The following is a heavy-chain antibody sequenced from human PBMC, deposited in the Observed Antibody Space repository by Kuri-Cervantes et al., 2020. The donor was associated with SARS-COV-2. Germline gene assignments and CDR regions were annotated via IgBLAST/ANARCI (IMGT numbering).Heavy chain of an antibody. CDR3: ARHPHAVAGPIDY. J-gene: IGHJ4*02. D-gene: IGHD6-19*01. CDR1: GGSISSSSYY. V-gene: IGHV4-39*01. Sequence: SETLSLTCTVSGGSISSSSYYWGWIRQPPGKGLEWIGSIYYGGSTYYNPSLKSRVTISVDTSKNQFSLKLSSVTAADTAVYYCARHPHAVAGPIDYWGQGTLVTVSS. CDR2: IYYGGST.